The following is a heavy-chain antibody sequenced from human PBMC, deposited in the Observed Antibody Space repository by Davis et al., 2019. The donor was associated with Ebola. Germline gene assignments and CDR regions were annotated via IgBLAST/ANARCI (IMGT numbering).Heavy chain of an antibody. CDR2: IWYEGSNK. CDR1: GFTFSSYG. CDR3: AKDSHYYDFWSGYTNWFDP. Sequence: PGGSLRLSCAASGFTFSSYGMHWVRQAPGKGLEWVAVIWYEGSNKYYADSVKGRFTISRDNSKNTLYLQMNSLRAEDTAVYYCAKDSHYYDFWSGYTNWFDPWGQGTLVTVSS. D-gene: IGHD3-3*01. J-gene: IGHJ5*02. V-gene: IGHV3-33*06.